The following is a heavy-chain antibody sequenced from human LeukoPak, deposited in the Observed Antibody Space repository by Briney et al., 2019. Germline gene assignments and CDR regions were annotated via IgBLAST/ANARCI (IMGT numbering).Heavy chain of an antibody. CDR2: IKQDGSEK. D-gene: IGHD3-10*01. CDR3: ARARAIISLYYFDY. Sequence: GGSLGLSCAASGFTFSSYWMSWVRQAPGKGLEWVANIKQDGSEKYYVDSVKGRFTISRDNAKNSLYLQMNSLRAEDTAVYYCARARAIISLYYFDYWGQGTLVTVSS. J-gene: IGHJ4*02. CDR1: GFTFSSYW. V-gene: IGHV3-7*01.